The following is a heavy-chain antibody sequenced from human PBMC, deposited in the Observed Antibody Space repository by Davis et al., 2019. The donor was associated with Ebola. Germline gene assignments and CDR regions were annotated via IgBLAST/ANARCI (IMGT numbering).Heavy chain of an antibody. CDR2: MNPDSGNT. Sequence: ASVKVSCKASGYTFTSYDINWVRQAPGQGLEWMGWMNPDSGNTGYAQKFQGRVTMTRNTSISTAYMEVSSLRSEDTAVYYCARAPTWSQINYYCFDYWGQGTLVTVSS. CDR1: GYTFTSYD. V-gene: IGHV1-8*01. J-gene: IGHJ4*02. CDR3: ARAPTWSQINYYCFDY. D-gene: IGHD3-10*01.